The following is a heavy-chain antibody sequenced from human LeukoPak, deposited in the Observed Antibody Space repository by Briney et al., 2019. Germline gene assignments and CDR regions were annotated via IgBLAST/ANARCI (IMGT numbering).Heavy chain of an antibody. J-gene: IGHJ3*02. Sequence: ASVKVSCKASGYTFTSYYMHWVRQAPGQGLEWMGIINPSGGSTSYAQKFQGRVTMTRDTSTSTVYMELSSLRSEDTAVYYCARDLELSDRRPQDAFDIWGQGTMVTVSS. CDR3: ARDLELSDRRPQDAFDI. D-gene: IGHD1-26*01. V-gene: IGHV1-46*01. CDR1: GYTFTSYY. CDR2: INPSGGST.